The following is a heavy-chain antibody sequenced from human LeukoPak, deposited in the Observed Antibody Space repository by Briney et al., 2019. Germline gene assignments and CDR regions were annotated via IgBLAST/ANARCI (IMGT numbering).Heavy chain of an antibody. J-gene: IGHJ4*02. CDR1: GFTVSSNY. D-gene: IGHD4-17*01. V-gene: IGHV3-53*01. Sequence: GGSLRLSCAASGFTVSSNYMSWVRQAPGKGLEWVSVIYSGGSTYYADSVKGRFTISRDNSKNTLYLQMNSLRAEDTAVYYCARDLMTTVTYYFDYWGQGTLVTVSS. CDR3: ARDLMTTVTYYFDY. CDR2: IYSGGST.